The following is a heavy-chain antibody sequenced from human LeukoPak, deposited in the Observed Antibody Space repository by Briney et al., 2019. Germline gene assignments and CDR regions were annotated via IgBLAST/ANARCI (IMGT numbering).Heavy chain of an antibody. CDR3: ARDLKVATNYLDAFDI. Sequence: PSETLSLTCTVSGGSISSGSYFWSWIRQPAGKGLEWIGRIYTSGSTNYNPSLKSRVTISVDTSKNQFSLKLSSVTAADTAVYYCARDLKVATNYLDAFDIWGQGTMVTVSS. D-gene: IGHD5-12*01. CDR2: IYTSGST. J-gene: IGHJ3*02. V-gene: IGHV4-61*02. CDR1: GGSISSGSYF.